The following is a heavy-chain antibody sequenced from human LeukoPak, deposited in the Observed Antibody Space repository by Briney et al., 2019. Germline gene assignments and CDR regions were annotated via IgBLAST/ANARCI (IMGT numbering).Heavy chain of an antibody. J-gene: IGHJ6*02. V-gene: IGHV3-53*04. Sequence: GGSLRLSCAASGFTVSSNYMSWVRQAPGKGLEWVSVIYSGGSTYYADSVKGRFTISRHNSENTLYLQMNSLRAEDTAVYYCARKPYYYYGMDVWGQGTTVTVSS. CDR2: IYSGGST. CDR3: ARKPYYYYGMDV. CDR1: GFTVSSNY.